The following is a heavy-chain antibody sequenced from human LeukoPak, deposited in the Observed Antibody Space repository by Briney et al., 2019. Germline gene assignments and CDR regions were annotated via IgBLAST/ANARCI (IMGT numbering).Heavy chain of an antibody. V-gene: IGHV3-23*01. CDR2: IGGGGTE. CDR3: ARAQGALDY. CDR1: GSPSPPLP. J-gene: IGHJ4*02. D-gene: IGHD1-26*01. Sequence: SGGSLSPSSAPPGSPSPPLPANWAAQAPGKGLEWVSGIGGGGTEYYADSVKGRFIISSDSSQNLVHLQMNSLTVEDTAVCYCARAQGALDYWGQGTLVTVSS.